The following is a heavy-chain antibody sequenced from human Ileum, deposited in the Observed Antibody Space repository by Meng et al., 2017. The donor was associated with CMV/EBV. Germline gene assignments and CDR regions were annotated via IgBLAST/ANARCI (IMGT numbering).Heavy chain of an antibody. CDR2: ISPTDNSI. CDR1: GFVFSDYA. J-gene: IGHJ6*02. CDR3: ARAGRMDV. Sequence: GGSLRLSCRASGFVFSDYAMNWVRQTPAKELEWISYISPTDNSIFYADSVRGRFTTSRDNADNSLYLQMNSLRAEDTAVYYCARAGRMDVWGQGTTVTVSS. V-gene: IGHV3-48*04.